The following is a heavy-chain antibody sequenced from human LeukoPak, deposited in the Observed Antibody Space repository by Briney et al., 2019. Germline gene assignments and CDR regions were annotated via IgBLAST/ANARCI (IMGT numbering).Heavy chain of an antibody. CDR3: ARYLYEGYMDV. Sequence: SETLSLTCTVSGYSISSGYYWGWIRQPPGKGLEWIGSIYHSGSTYYNPSLKSRVTISVDTSKNQFSLKLSSVTAADTAVYYCARYLYEGYMDVWGKGTTVTVSS. J-gene: IGHJ6*03. D-gene: IGHD2-8*01. CDR2: IYHSGST. CDR1: GYSISSGYY. V-gene: IGHV4-38-2*02.